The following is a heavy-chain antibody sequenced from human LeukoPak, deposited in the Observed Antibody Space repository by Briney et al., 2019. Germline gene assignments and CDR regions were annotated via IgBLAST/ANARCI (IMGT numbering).Heavy chain of an antibody. CDR3: ARDRNYYGSGEEFDY. V-gene: IGHV3-11*01. Sequence: AGGSLRLSCAASGFTFSDYNMRWIRQAPGKGLEWVSSISRSGSTKYYADSVKGRFTISRDNAKNSLYLQMNSLRAEDTAVYYCARDRNYYGSGEEFDYWGQGTLVTVSS. J-gene: IGHJ4*02. D-gene: IGHD3-10*01. CDR2: ISRSGSTK. CDR1: GFTFSDYN.